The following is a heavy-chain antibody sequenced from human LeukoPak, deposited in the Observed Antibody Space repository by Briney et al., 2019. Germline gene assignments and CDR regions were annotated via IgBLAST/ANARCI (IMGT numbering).Heavy chain of an antibody. CDR3: ARDRSSFSYAFDI. J-gene: IGHJ3*02. CDR2: ISTYNDDR. CDR1: GYTFTTYA. Sequence: ASVKVSCKASGYTFTTYAIHWVRQAPGQRLEWMGWISTYNDDRKYSPKFQGTVTITTDTSASTAYLELSSLRSEDTAVYYCARDRSSFSYAFDIWGQGTMVTDSS. D-gene: IGHD6-6*01. V-gene: IGHV1-3*04.